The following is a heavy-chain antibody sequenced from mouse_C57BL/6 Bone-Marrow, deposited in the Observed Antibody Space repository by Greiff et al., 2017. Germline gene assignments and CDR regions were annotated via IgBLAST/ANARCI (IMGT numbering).Heavy chain of an antibody. V-gene: IGHV1-69*01. CDR3: AREGYSNYEMDY. CDR1: GYTFTSYW. Sequence: QVQLQQPGAELVMPGASVKLSCKASGYTFTSYWMHWVKQRPGQGLEWIGEIDPSDSYTNYNQKFKGKSTLTVDKSSSTAYMQLSSLTSADSAVYYCAREGYSNYEMDYWGQGTSVTVSS. J-gene: IGHJ4*01. D-gene: IGHD2-5*01. CDR2: IDPSDSYT.